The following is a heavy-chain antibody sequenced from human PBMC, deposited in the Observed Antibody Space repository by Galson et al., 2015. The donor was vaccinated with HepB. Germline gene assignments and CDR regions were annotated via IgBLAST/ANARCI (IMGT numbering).Heavy chain of an antibody. CDR3: ARDSYDYIWGTYRQFDY. CDR1: DYSFTSYG. V-gene: IGHV1-18*01. D-gene: IGHD3-16*02. J-gene: IGHJ4*02. Sequence: SVKVSCKASDYSFTSYGISWLRQAPGQGLEWMGWISTYNGNTKYLQKFQGRLTMTRDTSTSTAYMELRSLRSDDTAVYYCARDSYDYIWGTYRQFDYWGQGTLVTVSS. CDR2: ISTYNGNT.